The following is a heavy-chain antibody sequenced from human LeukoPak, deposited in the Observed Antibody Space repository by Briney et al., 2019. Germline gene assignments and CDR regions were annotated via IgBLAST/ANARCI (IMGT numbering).Heavy chain of an antibody. D-gene: IGHD5-18*01. CDR1: GFTFSSYG. CDR3: AKPVFVDTAMVPCDY. Sequence: GRSLRLSCAASGFTFSSYGMHWVRQAPGKGLEWVAVISSDGRNTYYADSVKGRFTISRDNSKNTLYLQMNSLRGEDTAVYYCAKPVFVDTAMVPCDYWGQGTLVTVSS. CDR2: ISSDGRNT. V-gene: IGHV3-30*18. J-gene: IGHJ4*02.